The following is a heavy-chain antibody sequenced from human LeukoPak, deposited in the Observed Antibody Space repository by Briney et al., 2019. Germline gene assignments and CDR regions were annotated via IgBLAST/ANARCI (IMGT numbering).Heavy chain of an antibody. CDR2: IYYSGST. CDR3: AWAGTSRSYFDY. D-gene: IGHD1-7*01. J-gene: IGHJ4*02. CDR1: GGSISSSSYY. V-gene: IGHV4-39*07. Sequence: PSETLSLTCTVSGGSISSSSYYWGWIRQPPGKGLEWIGSIYYSGSTYYNPSLKSRVTISVDTSKNQFSLKLSSVTAADTAVYYCAWAGTSRSYFDYWGQGTLVTVSS.